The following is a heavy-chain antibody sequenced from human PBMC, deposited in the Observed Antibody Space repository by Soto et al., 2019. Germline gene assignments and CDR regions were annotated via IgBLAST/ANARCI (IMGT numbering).Heavy chain of an antibody. V-gene: IGHV4-39*01. CDR2: VTQSGSS. CDR1: DDSISSSIYY. Sequence: PSETLSLTCSVSDDSISSSIYYWGWVRQPPEKGLEWLGAVTQSGSSDYSPSLRSRLTMSIDTSKNQFSLQLSSVTAADTAVYYCARRVAGSMSDHWGQGILVTVSS. D-gene: IGHD3-3*01. J-gene: IGHJ5*02. CDR3: ARRVAGSMSDH.